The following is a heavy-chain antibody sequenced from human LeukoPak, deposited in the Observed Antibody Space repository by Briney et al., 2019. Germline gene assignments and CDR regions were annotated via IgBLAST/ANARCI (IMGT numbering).Heavy chain of an antibody. J-gene: IGHJ4*02. D-gene: IGHD6-19*01. CDR1: GFTFNTYA. CDR2: ICGSGGCT. Sequence: GGSLRLSCAASGFTFNTYAIYWVRQAPGKGLGWVSGICGSGGCTYYADSVKGRFTISRDNPKNTVYLQMNSLTADDTAVYYCAKTTVGYSSGRYPGWPADCWGQGTLVTVSP. V-gene: IGHV3-23*01. CDR3: AKTTVGYSSGRYPGWPADC.